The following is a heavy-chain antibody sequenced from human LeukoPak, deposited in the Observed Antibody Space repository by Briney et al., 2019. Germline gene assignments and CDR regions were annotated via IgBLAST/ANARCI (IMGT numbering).Heavy chain of an antibody. CDR2: IKWNGDDT. CDR1: GFSFDDYG. J-gene: IGHJ4*02. Sequence: PGGSLRLSCVGFGFSFDDYGMSWVRQAPGKGLEWVSGIKWNGDDTVYADSVRGRLTISRDNAKSTLYLQMNNLRAEDTALYYCAGGGPGYCSSTSCTEAYWGLGTLVTVSS. D-gene: IGHD2-2*01. V-gene: IGHV3-20*04. CDR3: AGGGPGYCSSTSCTEAY.